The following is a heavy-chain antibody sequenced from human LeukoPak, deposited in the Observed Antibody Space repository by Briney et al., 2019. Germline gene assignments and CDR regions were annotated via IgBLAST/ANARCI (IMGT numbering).Heavy chain of an antibody. Sequence: GGSRRLSCAASGFTLSIYGVLCVRQAAGGGVVWVAFIRCGGNNKYHGDSVEGRLPISRHRHEHTLYLQINSLRGEDTAVYYCAKSGNAFDIWGQGTMVTVSS. J-gene: IGHJ3*02. CDR2: IRCGGNNK. V-gene: IGHV3-30*02. CDR3: AKSGNAFDI. CDR1: GFTLSIYG.